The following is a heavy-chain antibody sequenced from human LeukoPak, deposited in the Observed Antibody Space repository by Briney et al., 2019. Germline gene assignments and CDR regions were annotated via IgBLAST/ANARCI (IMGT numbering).Heavy chain of an antibody. CDR2: ISSSGDTL. D-gene: IGHD3-22*01. V-gene: IGHV3-48*03. CDR1: GFTFSSFE. Sequence: GGSLRLSCAASGFTFSSFEMHWVRQAPGKGLEWVSYISSSGDTLYYANSMKGRFTISRDNSKNTLYLQMNSLRTEDTAVYYCAKSDDNSGYYYAFDIWGQGTMVTVSS. J-gene: IGHJ3*02. CDR3: AKSDDNSGYYYAFDI.